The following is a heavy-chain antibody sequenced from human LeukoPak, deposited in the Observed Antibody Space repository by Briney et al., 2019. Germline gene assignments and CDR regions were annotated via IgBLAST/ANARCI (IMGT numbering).Heavy chain of an antibody. CDR1: GSSISRYG. CDR2: IYSSGSS. J-gene: IGHJ4*02. D-gene: IGHD2-15*01. V-gene: IGHV4-4*07. CDR3: ARDRGGSGGYGHFDY. Sequence: AGTLSLTCTVSGSSISRYGWTWIRQPAGEGLEWIGRIYSSGSSNYNPSLKSRVTMSLDTSTKQFSLSLSSVAAADTDVYSCARDRGGSGGYGHFDYWGQGTLVTVSS.